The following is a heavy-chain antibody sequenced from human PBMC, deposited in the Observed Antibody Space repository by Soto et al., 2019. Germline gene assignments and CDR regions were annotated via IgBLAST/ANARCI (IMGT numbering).Heavy chain of an antibody. CDR2: ISGSGGST. D-gene: IGHD6-19*01. J-gene: IGHJ6*03. CDR3: AKVGQGRGQWLVPDYYYYMDV. Sequence: HPGGSLRLSCAASGFTFSSYAMSWVRQAPGKGLEWVSAISGSGGSTYYADSVKGRFTISRDNSKNTLYLQMNSLRAEDTAVYYCAKVGQGRGQWLVPDYYYYMDVWGKGTTVTVSS. CDR1: GFTFSSYA. V-gene: IGHV3-23*01.